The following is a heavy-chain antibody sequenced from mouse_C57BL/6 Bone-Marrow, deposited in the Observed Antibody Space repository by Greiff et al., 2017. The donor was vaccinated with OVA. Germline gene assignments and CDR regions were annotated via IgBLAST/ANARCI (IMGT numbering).Heavy chain of an antibody. CDR1: GYTFTSYW. V-gene: IGHV1-7*01. CDR2: ISPSSGYT. Sequence: QVQLQQSGAELAKPGASVKLSCKASGYTFTSYWMHWVKQRPGQGLEWIGYISPSSGYTKYNQKFKDKATLTAAKSSSTAYMQLSSLTYEDSAVYYCARKAIYYGSSYYAMDYWGQGTSVTVSS. D-gene: IGHD1-1*01. CDR3: ARKAIYYGSSYYAMDY. J-gene: IGHJ4*01.